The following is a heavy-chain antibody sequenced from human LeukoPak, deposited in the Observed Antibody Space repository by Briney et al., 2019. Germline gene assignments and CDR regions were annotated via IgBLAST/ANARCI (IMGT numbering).Heavy chain of an antibody. D-gene: IGHD5-18*01. CDR3: ARGVQLWEYDY. Sequence: PGGSLRLSCAASGFTFSIYSMNWVRQAPGKGLEWVSSISSSSSYIYYADSVKGRFTISRDNAKNSLYLQMNSPRAEDTAVYYCARGVQLWEYDYWGQGNLVTVCS. J-gene: IGHJ4*02. CDR2: ISSSSSYI. V-gene: IGHV3-21*01. CDR1: GFTFSIYS.